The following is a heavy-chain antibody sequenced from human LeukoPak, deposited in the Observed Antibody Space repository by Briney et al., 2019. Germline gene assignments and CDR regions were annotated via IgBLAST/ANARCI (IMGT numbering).Heavy chain of an antibody. Sequence: SAKVSCKASGGSFTSHAISWVRQAPGQGLDWLGRVIPVLDIALYAQKFQGRVTITADKATTTAYMELTSLGSEDTAVYYCARIRTGTTYYYAMDVWGQGTAVTVSS. CDR2: VIPVLDIA. V-gene: IGHV1-69*04. CDR3: ARIRTGTTYYYAMDV. D-gene: IGHD1-1*01. J-gene: IGHJ6*02. CDR1: GGSFTSHA.